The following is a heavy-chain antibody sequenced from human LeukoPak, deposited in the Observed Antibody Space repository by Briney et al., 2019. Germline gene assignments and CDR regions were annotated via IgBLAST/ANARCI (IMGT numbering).Heavy chain of an antibody. J-gene: IGHJ4*02. D-gene: IGHD3-22*01. CDR2: INHSGST. CDR1: GGSFSGYY. Sequence: SETLSLTCAVYGGSFSGYYWSWIRQPPGKGLEWIGEINHSGSTYYNPSLKSRVTISVDTSKNQFSLKLSSVTAADTAVYYCARGLTYYYDSSGYVYAYWGQGTLVTVSS. V-gene: IGHV4-34*01. CDR3: ARGLTYYYDSSGYVYAY.